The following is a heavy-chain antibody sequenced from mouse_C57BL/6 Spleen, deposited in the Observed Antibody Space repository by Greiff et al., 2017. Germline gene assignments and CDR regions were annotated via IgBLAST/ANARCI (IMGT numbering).Heavy chain of an antibody. J-gene: IGHJ2*01. CDR2: IDPSDSYT. V-gene: IGHV1-50*01. CDR1: GYTFTSYW. D-gene: IGHD2-3*01. CDR3: ARNGYSGDY. Sequence: QVQLQQPGAELVKPGASVKLSCKASGYTFTSYWMQWVKQRPGQGLEWIGEIDPSDSYTNYNQKFKGKATLTVDTSSSTAYMQLSSLTSEDSAVYYCARNGYSGDYWGQGTTLTVSS.